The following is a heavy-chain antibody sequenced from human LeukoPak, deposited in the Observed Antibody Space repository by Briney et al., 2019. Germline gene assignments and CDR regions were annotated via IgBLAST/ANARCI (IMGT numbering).Heavy chain of an antibody. D-gene: IGHD3-16*01. CDR2: INHSGST. V-gene: IGHV4-34*01. CDR1: GGSFGGYY. CDR3: ARDGGLGIDY. Sequence: PSETLSLTCAVYGGSFGGYYWSWIRQPPGKGLEWIGEINHSGSTNYNPSLKSRVTISVDTSKNQFSLKLSSVTAADTAVYYCARDGGLGIDYWGQGTLVTVSS. J-gene: IGHJ4*02.